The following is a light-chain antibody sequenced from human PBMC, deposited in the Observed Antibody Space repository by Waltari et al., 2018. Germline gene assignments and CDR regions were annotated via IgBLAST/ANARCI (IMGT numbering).Light chain of an antibody. CDR1: QSISSW. Sequence: DIQMTHAPSTLSASVGDRVTITCRASQSISSWLAWYQQKPGKAPKLLIYDASSLESGVPSRFSGSGSGTEFTLTISSLQPDDFATYYCQQYNSYSFGPGTKVDIK. CDR2: DAS. V-gene: IGKV1-5*01. CDR3: QQYNSYS. J-gene: IGKJ3*01.